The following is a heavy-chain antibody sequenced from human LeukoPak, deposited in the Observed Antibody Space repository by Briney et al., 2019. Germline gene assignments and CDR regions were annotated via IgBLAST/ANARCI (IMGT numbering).Heavy chain of an antibody. D-gene: IGHD2-15*01. Sequence: SVKVSCKASGGTFSSYAISWVRQAPGQGLEWMGKIIPIFGTANYAQKFQGRVTITTDESTSTAYMELSSLRSEDTAVYYCARAGYCSGGSCRYYFDYWGQGTLVTVSS. CDR2: IIPIFGTA. V-gene: IGHV1-69*05. CDR3: ARAGYCSGGSCRYYFDY. CDR1: GGTFSSYA. J-gene: IGHJ4*02.